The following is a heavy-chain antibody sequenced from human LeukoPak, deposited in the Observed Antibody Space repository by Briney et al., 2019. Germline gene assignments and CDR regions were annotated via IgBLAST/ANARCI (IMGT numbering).Heavy chain of an antibody. V-gene: IGHV3-48*03. J-gene: IGHJ4*02. D-gene: IGHD3-22*01. Sequence: GGSLRLSCAASGFTLSSYEMNWVRQAPGKGLEWVSYISSSGSTIYYADSVKGRFTISRDNAKNSLYLQMNSLRAEDTAVYYCARPPVDSSGYYDYWGQGTLVTVSS. CDR3: ARPPVDSSGYYDY. CDR2: ISSSGSTI. CDR1: GFTLSSYE.